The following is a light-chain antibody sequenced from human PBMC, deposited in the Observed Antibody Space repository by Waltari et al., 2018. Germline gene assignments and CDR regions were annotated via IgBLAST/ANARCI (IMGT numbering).Light chain of an antibody. CDR3: QQRDHWPPGAT. Sequence: EIVLTQSPGTLSLSPGERATLSCRASQNINSHFAWYQQRLGQAPRLLIYDASKRATGIPARFSGSGSGTDFTLTITSLEPEDFAVYYCQQRDHWPPGATFGPGTKVDIK. CDR2: DAS. CDR1: QNINSH. J-gene: IGKJ3*01. V-gene: IGKV3-11*01.